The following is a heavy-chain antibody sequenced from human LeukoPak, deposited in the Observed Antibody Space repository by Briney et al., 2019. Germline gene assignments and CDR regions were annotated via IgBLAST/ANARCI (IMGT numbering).Heavy chain of an antibody. CDR1: GGSVSSGSYY. CDR2: ISGSGGST. CDR3: AKAYYDFWSGYYPLFDY. V-gene: IGHV3-23*01. D-gene: IGHD3-3*01. Sequence: ETLSLTCTVSGGSVSSGSYYWSWVRQAPGKGLEWVSAISGSGGSTYYADSVKGRFTISRDNSKNTLYLQMNSLRAEDTAVYYCAKAYYDFWSGYYPLFDYWGQGTLVTVSS. J-gene: IGHJ4*02.